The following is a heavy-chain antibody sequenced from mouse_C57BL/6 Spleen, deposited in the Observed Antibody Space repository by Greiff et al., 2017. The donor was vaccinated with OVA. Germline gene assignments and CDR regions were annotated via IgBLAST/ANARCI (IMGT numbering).Heavy chain of an antibody. D-gene: IGHD3-2*02. CDR2: IDPSDSYT. Sequence: QVQLQQSGAELVKPGASVKLSCKASGYTFTSYWMQWVKQRPGQGLEWIGEIDPSDSYTNYNQKFKGKATLTVDTSSSTAYMQLSSQTSEDSAVYYCARAAQAIDYWGQGTTLTVSS. CDR1: GYTFTSYW. J-gene: IGHJ2*01. CDR3: ARAAQAIDY. V-gene: IGHV1-50*01.